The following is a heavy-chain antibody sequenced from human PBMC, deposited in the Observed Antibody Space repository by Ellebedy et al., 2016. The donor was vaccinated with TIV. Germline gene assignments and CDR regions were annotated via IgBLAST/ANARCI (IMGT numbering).Heavy chain of an antibody. J-gene: IGHJ6*02. CDR2: IYYSGST. V-gene: IGHV4-39*01. CDR1: SGSISSSNYY. D-gene: IGHD2-2*01. Sequence: MPSETLSLTCTVSSGSISSSNYYWGCIRQSPGKGLEWIGTIYYSGSTYYNPSLNSRVTISIDTSKNQFSLKLRSVTAADTAVYYCARQPNCDSTSCKFYGMDVWGQGTTVTVSS. CDR3: ARQPNCDSTSCKFYGMDV.